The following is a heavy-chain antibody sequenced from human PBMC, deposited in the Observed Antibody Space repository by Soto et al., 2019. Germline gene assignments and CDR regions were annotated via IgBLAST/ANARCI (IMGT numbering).Heavy chain of an antibody. CDR1: GDSISSDDYY. D-gene: IGHD4-17*01. J-gene: IGHJ6*02. CDR2: IYYTGST. V-gene: IGHV4-30-4*01. CDR3: ARATTVTSSFFFYGLDV. Sequence: QVQLQESGPGLVKPSQTLSLTCTVSGDSISSDDYYWSWIRQPPGKGLEWIGHIYYTGSTYYNPSLKSRPTMSIDTSQNQFTLHLTSVIAADSASYFCARATTVTSSFFFYGLDVWGQGTTVTVSS.